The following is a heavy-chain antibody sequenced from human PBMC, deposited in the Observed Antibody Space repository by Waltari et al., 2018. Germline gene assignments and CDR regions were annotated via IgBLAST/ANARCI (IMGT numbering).Heavy chain of an antibody. D-gene: IGHD3-3*01. V-gene: IGHV4-39*01. CDR1: GGSISSSSYY. J-gene: IGHJ4*02. Sequence: QLQLQESGPGLVKPSETLSLTCTVSGGSISSSSYYWGWIRQPPGKGLEWIGSIYYSGSTYYNPSLKSRVTRSVDTSKNQFSLKLSSVTAADTAVYYCATLPMARFLEWPDYWGQGTLVTVSS. CDR2: IYYSGST. CDR3: ATLPMARFLEWPDY.